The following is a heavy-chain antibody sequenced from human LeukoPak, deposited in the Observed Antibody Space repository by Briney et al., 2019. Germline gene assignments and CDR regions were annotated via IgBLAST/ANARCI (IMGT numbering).Heavy chain of an antibody. CDR3: ARGDYDILTGYSTNWFDP. CDR2: INHSGST. J-gene: IGHJ5*02. CDR1: GGSFSGYY. Sequence: SETLSLTCAVYGGSFSGYYWSWIRQPPGKGLEWIGEINHSGSTNYNPSLKSRVTISVDTSKNQFSLKPSSVTAADTAVYYCARGDYDILTGYSTNWFDPWGQGTLVTVSS. D-gene: IGHD3-9*01. V-gene: IGHV4-34*01.